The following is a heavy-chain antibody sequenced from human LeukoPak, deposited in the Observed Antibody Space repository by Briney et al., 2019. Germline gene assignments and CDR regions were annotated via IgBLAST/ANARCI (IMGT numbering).Heavy chain of an antibody. Sequence: ASVKVSCKASGYTFTSYGISGVRQAPGQGLEWMGWIIAYNGNTNYAQKLQGRVTMTTDTTTSTAYMELRSLRSDDTAVYYCARERGRLLWFRELGPWFDPWGQGTLVTVSS. CDR2: IIAYNGNT. J-gene: IGHJ5*02. D-gene: IGHD3-10*01. CDR3: ARERGRLLWFRELGPWFDP. V-gene: IGHV1-18*01. CDR1: GYTFTSYG.